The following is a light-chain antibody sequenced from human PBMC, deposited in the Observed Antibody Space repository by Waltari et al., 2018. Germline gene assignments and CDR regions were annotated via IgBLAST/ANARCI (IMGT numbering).Light chain of an antibody. J-gene: IGLJ3*02. CDR2: GNK. Sequence: QSVLTQPPSVSGAPGQRVTLSCTGSSSNIGAGYDVHWYQQIPGTAPKLPIYGNKHRPSGVPDRFSGSQSGTSASLAITGLQAEDEADYYCQSFDSSLRTSVFGGGSRLTVL. CDR3: QSFDSSLRTSV. V-gene: IGLV1-40*01. CDR1: SSNIGAGYD.